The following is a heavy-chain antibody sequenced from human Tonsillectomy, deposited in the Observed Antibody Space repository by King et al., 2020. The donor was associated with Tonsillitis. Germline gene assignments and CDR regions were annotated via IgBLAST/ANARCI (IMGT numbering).Heavy chain of an antibody. D-gene: IGHD3-22*01. CDR3: ARDLTRGTYYYDSSGYDKGFFDY. CDR1: GFTFSSYS. J-gene: IGHJ4*02. V-gene: IGHV3-48*02. Sequence: VQLVESGGGLVQPGGSLRLSCAASGFTFSSYSMNWVRQAPGKGREWVSYISSSSSTIYYADSVKGGFTISRDNAKNSLYLQMNSLRDEDTAVYYCARDLTRGTYYYDSSGYDKGFFDYWGQGTLVTVSS. CDR2: ISSSSSTI.